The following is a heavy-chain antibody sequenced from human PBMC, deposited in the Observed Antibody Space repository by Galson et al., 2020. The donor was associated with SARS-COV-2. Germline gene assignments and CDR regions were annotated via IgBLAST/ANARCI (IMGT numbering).Heavy chain of an antibody. CDR1: GYTFTGYY. V-gene: IGHV1-2*02. Sequence: GASVKVSCEASGYTFTGYYMHWVRQAPGQGLEWMGWINPNSCGTNYAQKFQGRVTMTRDTSISTAYMELSRLRSDDTAVYYCARGGLGGGDTHYYGMDVWGQGTTVTVSS. J-gene: IGHJ6*02. D-gene: IGHD4-17*01. CDR3: ARGGLGGGDTHYYGMDV. CDR2: INPNSCGT.